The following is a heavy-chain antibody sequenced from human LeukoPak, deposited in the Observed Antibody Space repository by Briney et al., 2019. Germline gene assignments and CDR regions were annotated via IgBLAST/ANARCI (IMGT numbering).Heavy chain of an antibody. D-gene: IGHD7-27*01. J-gene: IGHJ4*02. CDR3: AKDAGDN. CDR1: GFTFSSYG. V-gene: IGHV3-30*18. Sequence: GRSLRLSCAASGFTFSSYGMHWVRQAPGKGLEWVAVISYDGSNKYYADSVKGRFTISRDNSKNTLYLQMNSLRAEDTAVYYCAKDAGDNWGQGTLVTVSS. CDR2: ISYDGSNK.